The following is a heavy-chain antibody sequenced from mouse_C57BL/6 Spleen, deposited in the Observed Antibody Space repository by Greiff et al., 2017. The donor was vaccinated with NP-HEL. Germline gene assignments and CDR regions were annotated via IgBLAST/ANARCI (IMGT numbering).Heavy chain of an antibody. J-gene: IGHJ4*01. CDR1: GYTFTDYN. CDR3: ARGEATVVAGYAMDY. CDR2: INPNNGGT. D-gene: IGHD1-1*01. V-gene: IGHV1-18*01. Sequence: EVQLQQSGPELVKPGASVKIPCKASGYTFTDYNMDWVKQSHGKSLEWIGDINPNNGGTIYNQKFKGKATLTVDKSSSTAYMELRSLTSEDTAVYYCARGEATVVAGYAMDYWGQGTSVTVSS.